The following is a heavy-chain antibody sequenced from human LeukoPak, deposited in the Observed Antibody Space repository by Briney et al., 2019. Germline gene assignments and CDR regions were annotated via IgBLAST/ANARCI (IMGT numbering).Heavy chain of an antibody. D-gene: IGHD6-19*01. CDR1: GYTFTSYD. V-gene: IGHV1-8*03. CDR3: ARDFRVAVAEFEDY. CDR2: MNPNSGNT. J-gene: IGHJ4*02. Sequence: ASVKVSCKASGYTFTSYDINWVRQATGQGLEWMGWMNPNSGNTGYAQKFQGRVTITRNTSISTAYMELRRLRSDDTAVYYCARDFRVAVAEFEDYWGQGNLVTVSS.